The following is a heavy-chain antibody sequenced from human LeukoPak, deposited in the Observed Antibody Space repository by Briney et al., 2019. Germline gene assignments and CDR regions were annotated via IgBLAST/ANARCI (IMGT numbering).Heavy chain of an antibody. CDR1: GYTFTSYD. J-gene: IGHJ5*02. V-gene: IGHV1-8*01. CDR2: MNPNSGNT. CDR3: ARVRRRNWFDP. Sequence: ASVKVSRKASGYTFTSYDINWVRQSTGQGLEWMGWMNPNSGNTGYEQKFQGRVTMTRNTSISTAYMELSSLRSEDTAVYYCARVRRRNWFDPWGQGTLVTVSS.